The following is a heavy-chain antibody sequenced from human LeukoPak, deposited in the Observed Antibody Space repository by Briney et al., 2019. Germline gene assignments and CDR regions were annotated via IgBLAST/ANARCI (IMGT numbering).Heavy chain of an antibody. V-gene: IGHV4-59*08. CDR1: GGSISSYY. CDR3: ARGYSSSSGRPDY. Sequence: PSETLSLTCTVSGGSISSYYWSWIRQPPGKGLEWIGYIYYSGSTNYNPSLKSRVTISVDTSKKQFSLKLSSVTAADTAVYYRARGYSSSSGRPDYWGQGTLVTVSS. CDR2: IYYSGST. J-gene: IGHJ4*02. D-gene: IGHD6-6*01.